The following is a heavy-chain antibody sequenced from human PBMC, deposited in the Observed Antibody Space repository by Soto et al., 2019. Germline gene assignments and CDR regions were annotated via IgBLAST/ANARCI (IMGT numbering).Heavy chain of an antibody. Sequence: QVQLVQSATEVKKPGSSVKVSCRVSGDTFSSYGITWVRLVPGQGLEWMGSIMPLFDIVNYAQKFQGRVSINADKSTSTAYMELSSLRSEDTAVYYCARYFDILTGYFGSWGQGTLVTVSS. V-gene: IGHV1-69*04. J-gene: IGHJ4*02. D-gene: IGHD3-9*01. CDR2: IMPLFDIV. CDR3: ARYFDILTGYFGS. CDR1: GDTFSSYG.